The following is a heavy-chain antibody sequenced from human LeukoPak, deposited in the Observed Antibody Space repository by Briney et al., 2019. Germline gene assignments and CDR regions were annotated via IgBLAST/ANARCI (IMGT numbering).Heavy chain of an antibody. Sequence: ASVKVSCKASGYTFTAYYIHWVRQAPGQGLEWMGWINPSSGGTSYPQKFQGRATMTRDTSISTVYMEMISLRSDDTAIFYCARAPGRSVTAPVPDWGQGTLVTVSS. J-gene: IGHJ4*02. D-gene: IGHD4-17*01. CDR2: INPSSGGT. V-gene: IGHV1-2*02. CDR3: ARAPGRSVTAPVPD. CDR1: GYTFTAYY.